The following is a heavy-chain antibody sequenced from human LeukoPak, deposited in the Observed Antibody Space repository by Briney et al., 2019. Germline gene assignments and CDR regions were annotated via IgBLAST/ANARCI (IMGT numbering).Heavy chain of an antibody. CDR2: INPNSGGT. V-gene: IGHV1-2*02. CDR1: VYTFTGYD. D-gene: IGHD2-15*01. CDR3: ARPYCRGGSCTSFWDY. J-gene: IGHJ4*02. Sequence: ASVKVSCKASVYTFTGYDLHWVRQAPGQGLEWMGWINPNSGGTNYAQKFQGRVTMTRDTSSTTAYMELRWLRPDDTAVYYCARPYCRGGSCTSFWDYWGQGTLVTVSS.